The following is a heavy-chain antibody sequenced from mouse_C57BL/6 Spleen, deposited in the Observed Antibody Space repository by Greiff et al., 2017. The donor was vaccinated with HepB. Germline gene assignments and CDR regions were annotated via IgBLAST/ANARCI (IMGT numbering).Heavy chain of an antibody. CDR2: IDPSDSET. Sequence: VQLQQPGAELVRPGSSVKLSCKASGYTFTSYWMHWVKQRPIQGLEWIGNIDPSDSETHYNQKFKDKATLTVDKSSSTAYMQLSSLTSEDSAVYYCARGGYYEGNAMDYWGQGTSVTVSS. CDR3: ARGGYYEGNAMDY. V-gene: IGHV1-52*01. J-gene: IGHJ4*01. CDR1: GYTFTSYW. D-gene: IGHD2-3*01.